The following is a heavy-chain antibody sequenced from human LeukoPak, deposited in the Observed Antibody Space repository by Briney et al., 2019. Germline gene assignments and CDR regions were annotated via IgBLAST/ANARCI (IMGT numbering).Heavy chain of an antibody. D-gene: IGHD2/OR15-2a*01. V-gene: IGHV4-39*01. CDR1: GGSISSSSYY. J-gene: IGHJ6*02. CDR2: IYYSGST. CDR3: ATLLGVGYYYYYYGMDV. Sequence: SETLSLTCTVSGGSISSSSYYWGWIRQPPGKGLEWIGSIYYSGSTYYNPSLKSRVTISVDTSKNQFSLQLSSVTAADTAVYYCATLLGVGYYYYYYGMDVWGQGTTVTVSS.